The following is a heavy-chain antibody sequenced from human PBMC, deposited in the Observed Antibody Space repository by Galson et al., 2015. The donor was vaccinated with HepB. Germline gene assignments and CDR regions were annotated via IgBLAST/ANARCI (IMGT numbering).Heavy chain of an antibody. CDR1: GFTFSKYW. J-gene: IGHJ6*02. Sequence: SLRLSCAASGFTFSKYWMNWVRQAPGKGLEWVANIKRDGSEKHYVDSVKGRFTISRDNAKNSLFLQMNSLRVEDTAVYYCARGGGYDWGFSYYGMDVWGQGTTVTVSS. V-gene: IGHV3-7*03. D-gene: IGHD5-12*01. CDR3: ARGGGYDWGFSYYGMDV. CDR2: IKRDGSEK.